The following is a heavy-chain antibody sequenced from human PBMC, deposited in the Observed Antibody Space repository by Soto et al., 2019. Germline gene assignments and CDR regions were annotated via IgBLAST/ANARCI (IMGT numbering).Heavy chain of an antibody. J-gene: IGHJ4*02. V-gene: IGHV4-30-4*01. Sequence: SETLSLTCSVSGDSISSGDLYWSWIRQPPGKGLEWIGYIYDSGSTYYNPSLKSRINMSVDMSKNQFSLKPTSVTAADTAVYYCATTVDFWSGYYAYWGQGTLVTVSS. D-gene: IGHD3-3*01. CDR2: IYDSGST. CDR1: GDSISSGDLY. CDR3: ATTVDFWSGYYAY.